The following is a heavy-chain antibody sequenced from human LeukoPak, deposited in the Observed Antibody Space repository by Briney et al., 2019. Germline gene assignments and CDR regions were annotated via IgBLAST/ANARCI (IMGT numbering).Heavy chain of an antibody. Sequence: PSETLSLTCAVYGGSFSGYYSSWIRQPPGKGLEWIGEIKHSGTTNYNPSLKSRVTISVDTSKNQFSLKLSSVTAADTAVYYCARGVNWFDPWGRGTLVTVSS. V-gene: IGHV4-34*01. CDR2: IKHSGTT. J-gene: IGHJ5*02. CDR3: ARGVNWFDP. CDR1: GGSFSGYY.